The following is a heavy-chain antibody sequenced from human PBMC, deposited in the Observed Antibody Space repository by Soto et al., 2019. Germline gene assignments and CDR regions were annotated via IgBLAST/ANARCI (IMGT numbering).Heavy chain of an antibody. D-gene: IGHD6-19*01. CDR1: GYTFTSYA. J-gene: IGHJ4*02. CDR3: ASGLEQWLVQRPYYFDY. Sequence: ASGKVSCKASGYTFTSYAMHWVRQAPGQRLEWMGWINAGNGNTKYSQKFQGRVTITRDTSASTAYMELSSLRSEDTAVYYCASGLEQWLVQRPYYFDYWGQGTLVTVSS. V-gene: IGHV1-3*01. CDR2: INAGNGNT.